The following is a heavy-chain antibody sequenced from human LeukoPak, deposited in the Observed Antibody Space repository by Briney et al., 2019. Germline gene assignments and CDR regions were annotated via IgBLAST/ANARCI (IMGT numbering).Heavy chain of an antibody. CDR2: MNPNSGNT. CDR3: ARGPVVVIAKPYNWFDP. V-gene: IGHV1-8*03. Sequence: ASVKVSCKASGYTLTSYDINWVRQATGQGLEWMGWMNPNSGNTGYAQKFQGRVTITRNTSISTAYMELSSLRSEDTAVYYCARGPVVVIAKPYNWFDPWGQGTLVTVSS. J-gene: IGHJ5*02. CDR1: GYTLTSYD. D-gene: IGHD2-21*01.